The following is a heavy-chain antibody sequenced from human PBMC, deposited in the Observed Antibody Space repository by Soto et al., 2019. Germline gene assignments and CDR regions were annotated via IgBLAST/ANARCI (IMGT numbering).Heavy chain of an antibody. D-gene: IGHD2-2*01. Sequence: SETLSLTCTVSGGSISSGDYYWSWIRQPPGKGLEWIGYIYYSGSTYYNPSLKSRVTISVDTSKNQFSLKLSSVTAADTAVYYCARDSVGYCSSTSCYGQVYYYYGMDVWGQGTTVTVS. V-gene: IGHV4-30-4*01. J-gene: IGHJ6*02. CDR3: ARDSVGYCSSTSCYGQVYYYYGMDV. CDR1: GGSISSGDYY. CDR2: IYYSGST.